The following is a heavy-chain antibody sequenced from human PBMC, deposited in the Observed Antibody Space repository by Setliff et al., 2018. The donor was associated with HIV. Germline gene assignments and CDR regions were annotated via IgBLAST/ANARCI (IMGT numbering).Heavy chain of an antibody. CDR1: GYSMSSGYY. J-gene: IGHJ4*02. V-gene: IGHV4-38-2*01. CDR3: ARHAAGPYGPFDY. CDR2: VYHTGST. D-gene: IGHD2-2*01. Sequence: SETQSLTCGVSGYSMSSGYYWGWIRQPPGKGLEWIGNVYHTGSTYYNPSLKSRVTISVDTSKNQFSLKLSSVIAADTAVYYCARHAAGPYGPFDYWGQVTLVTVSS.